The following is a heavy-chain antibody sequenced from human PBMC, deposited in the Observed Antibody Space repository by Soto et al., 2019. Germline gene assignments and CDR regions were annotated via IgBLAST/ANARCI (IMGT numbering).Heavy chain of an antibody. CDR3: ARVVEDTAMVTDDY. CDR2: LWYVGSNK. D-gene: IGHD5-18*01. J-gene: IGHJ4*02. CDR1: GFTFSSYG. Sequence: QVQLVESGGGVVQPGRSLRLSCAASGFTFSSYGMHWVRQAPARGREWGAVLWYVGSNKNYADSVKGRFTISRDNSKNTLYLQMNSLRAEVTAVYYWARVVEDTAMVTDDYWGQGTLVTVSS. V-gene: IGHV3-33*01.